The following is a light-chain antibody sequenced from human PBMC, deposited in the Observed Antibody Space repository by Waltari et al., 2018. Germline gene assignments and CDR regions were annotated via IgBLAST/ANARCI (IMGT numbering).Light chain of an antibody. Sequence: DIQMTQAPPSLSASVGDRVTMTCRASQSITSHLNWFQQQPGKAPKLLIHTASSLQSGVPSRFSGSGSGTHFTLTITSLQPEDFATYFCQQSYITPYTFGQGTKLEIK. CDR1: QSITSH. CDR3: QQSYITPYT. V-gene: IGKV1-39*01. CDR2: TAS. J-gene: IGKJ2*01.